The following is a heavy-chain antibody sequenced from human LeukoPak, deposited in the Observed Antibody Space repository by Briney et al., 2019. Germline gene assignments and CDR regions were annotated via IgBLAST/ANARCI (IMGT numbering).Heavy chain of an antibody. V-gene: IGHV4-4*02. CDR1: GGSISNTNW. CDR3: AREGGPYRPLDN. Sequence: PSETLSLTCGVSGGSISNTNWWTWVRQPPGKGLEWIGEVSLQGSTNYNPSLKSRVAISVDKSENHISLKLTSVTAADTAVYYCAREGGPYRPLDNSGQGTLVTVAS. CDR2: VSLQGST. J-gene: IGHJ4*02.